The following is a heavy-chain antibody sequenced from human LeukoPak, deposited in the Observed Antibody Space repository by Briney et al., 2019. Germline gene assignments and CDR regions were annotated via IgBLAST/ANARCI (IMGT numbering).Heavy chain of an antibody. J-gene: IGHJ4*02. CDR2: IYYSGST. CDR1: GGSISSGGYY. Sequence: PSETLSLTCTVSGGSISSGGYYWSWIRQHPGKGLEWIGYIYYSGSTNYNPSLKSRVTISVDTSKNQFSLKLSSVTAADTAVYYCARSIAAAGYDYWGQGTLVTVSS. V-gene: IGHV4-61*08. D-gene: IGHD6-13*01. CDR3: ARSIAAAGYDY.